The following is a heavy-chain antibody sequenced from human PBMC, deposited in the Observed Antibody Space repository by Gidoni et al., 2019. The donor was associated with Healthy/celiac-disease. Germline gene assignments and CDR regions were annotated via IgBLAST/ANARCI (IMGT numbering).Heavy chain of an antibody. Sequence: QVQLVESGGGVVQPGRSLSLSCAASGFTFSSYGMHGVRQAPGKGLGWVAFIWYDGSNKYYADSVKGLFTISRDNSKNTLYLQMNSLRAEDTAVYYCARGGGGGDIVVVPAAISFDYWGQGTLVTVSS. CDR2: IWYDGSNK. V-gene: IGHV3-33*01. D-gene: IGHD2-2*02. CDR1: GFTFSSYG. J-gene: IGHJ4*02. CDR3: ARGGGGGDIVVVPAAISFDY.